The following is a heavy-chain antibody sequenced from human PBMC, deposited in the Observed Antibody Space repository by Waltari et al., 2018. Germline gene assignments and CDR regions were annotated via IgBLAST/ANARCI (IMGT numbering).Heavy chain of an antibody. CDR2: INHSGST. CDR1: GGSFSGYY. D-gene: IGHD3-10*01. Sequence: QVQLQQWGAGLLKPSETLSLTCAVYGGSFSGYYWSWIRQPPGKGLEWIGEINHSGSTNYDPSPKSRVTISVDTSKNQFSLKLSSVTAADTAVYYCARVKVRWYFDLWGRGTLVTVSS. CDR3: ARVKVRWYFDL. J-gene: IGHJ2*01. V-gene: IGHV4-34*01.